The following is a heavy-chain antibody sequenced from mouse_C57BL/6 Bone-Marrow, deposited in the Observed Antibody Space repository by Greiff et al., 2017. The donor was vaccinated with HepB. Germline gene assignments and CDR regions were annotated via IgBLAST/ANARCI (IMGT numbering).Heavy chain of an antibody. CDR3: ARPLTGLHWYFDV. V-gene: IGHV1-80*01. CDR1: GYAFSSYW. J-gene: IGHJ1*03. Sequence: QVQLQHSGAELVKPGASVKISCKASGYAFSSYWMNWVKQRPGKGLEWIGQIYPGDGDTNYNGKFKGKATLTADKSSSTAYMQLSSLTSEDSAVYFCARPLTGLHWYFDVWGTGTTVTVSS. CDR2: IYPGDGDT.